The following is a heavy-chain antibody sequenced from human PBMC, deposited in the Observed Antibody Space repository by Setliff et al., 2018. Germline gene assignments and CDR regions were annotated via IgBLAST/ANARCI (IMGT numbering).Heavy chain of an antibody. CDR1: GGSISSSSYY. J-gene: IGHJ4*02. CDR2: IYYSGST. CDR3: ARRATYYNFWSGYYDN. Sequence: SETLSLTCTVSGGSISSSSYYWGWIRQPPGKGLEWIGSIYYSGSTYYNPSLKSRVTISVDTSKNQFSLKLSSVTAADTAVYYCARRATYYNFWSGYYDNWGQGTQVTVSS. D-gene: IGHD3-3*01. V-gene: IGHV4-39*07.